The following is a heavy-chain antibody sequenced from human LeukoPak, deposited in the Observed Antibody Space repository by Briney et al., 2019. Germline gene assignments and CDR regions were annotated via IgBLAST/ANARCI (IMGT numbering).Heavy chain of an antibody. J-gene: IGHJ6*03. D-gene: IGHD1-7*01. CDR3: ARGNYAEYYYYYMDV. CDR2: INPSGGST. CDR1: GYTFTSYY. Sequence: ASVTVSCKASGYTFTSYYMHWVRQAPGQGPEWMGIINPSGGSTSYAQKFQGRVTMTRDMSTSTVYMELSSLRSEDTAVYYCARGNYAEYYYYYMDVWGKGTTVTVSS. V-gene: IGHV1-46*01.